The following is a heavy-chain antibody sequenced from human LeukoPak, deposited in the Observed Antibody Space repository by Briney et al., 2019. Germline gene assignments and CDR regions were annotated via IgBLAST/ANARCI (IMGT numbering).Heavy chain of an antibody. CDR2: IYYSGST. D-gene: IGHD3-22*01. J-gene: IGHJ3*02. V-gene: IGHV4-59*01. CDR3: ARARLLGSSGYYLYAFDI. CDR1: GGSISSYY. Sequence: SETLSLTCTVSGGSISSYYWSWIRQPPGKGLEWIGYIYYSGSTNYNPSLKSRVTISVDTSKNQFSLKLSSVTAADTAAYYCARARLLGSSGYYLYAFDIWGQGTMVTVSS.